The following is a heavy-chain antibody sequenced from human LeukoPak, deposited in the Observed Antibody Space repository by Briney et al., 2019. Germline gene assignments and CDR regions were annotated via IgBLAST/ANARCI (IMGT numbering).Heavy chain of an antibody. CDR1: GFTFSSYW. Sequence: GGSLRLSCAASGFTFSSYWMNWVRQAPGKGLAWVSRINGDGSSTNYADSVKGRFTISRDNAKNTLYLQLNSLRAEDTAIYYCARSQGPYDYWGQGTLVTVSS. V-gene: IGHV3-74*01. J-gene: IGHJ4*02. CDR3: ARSQGPYDY. CDR2: INGDGSST.